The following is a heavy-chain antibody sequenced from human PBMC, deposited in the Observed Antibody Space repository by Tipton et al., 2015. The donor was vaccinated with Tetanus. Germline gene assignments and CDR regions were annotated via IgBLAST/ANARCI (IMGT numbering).Heavy chain of an antibody. CDR1: GYSFTSHW. CDR2: IFPDDSDT. V-gene: IGHV5-51*01. D-gene: IGHD6-6*01. Sequence: QLVQSGADVKKPGESLKISCKASGYSFTSHWIGWVRQMPGKGLEWMGMIFPDDSDTRYSPSFQGHVTFSVDKSTSTVYLQWSSLKASDPAMYFCAGMYSTSSPFGHWGQGTLVAVSS. J-gene: IGHJ4*02. CDR3: AGMYSTSSPFGH.